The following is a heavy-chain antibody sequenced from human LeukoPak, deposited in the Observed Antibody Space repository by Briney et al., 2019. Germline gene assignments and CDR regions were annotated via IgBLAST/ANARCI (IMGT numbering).Heavy chain of an antibody. CDR2: MNPNSGDT. CDR3: ARAPRPRQWLVRGYFDP. Sequence: ASVKVSCKASGYTFTNYGINWVRQATGQGLEWMGWMNPNSGDTGFAQKFQGRVSITRNTSISTAYMELRSLNFEDTAMYYCARAPRPRQWLVRGYFDPWGQGTLVTVSS. V-gene: IGHV1-8*02. J-gene: IGHJ5*02. CDR1: GYTFTNYG. D-gene: IGHD6-19*01.